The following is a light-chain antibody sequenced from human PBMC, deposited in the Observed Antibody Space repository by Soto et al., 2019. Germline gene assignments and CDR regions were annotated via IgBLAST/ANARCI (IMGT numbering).Light chain of an antibody. Sequence: EIVLTQSPGTLSLSPGERATLSCRASQSVRSSYLAWYQQKPGQAPRLLIYGTSSRATGVPDRFSGSGSGTDFTLTISRLEPEDFAVYYCQQYGSSRFTFGPGTKVGIK. CDR1: QSVRSSY. J-gene: IGKJ3*01. CDR3: QQYGSSRFT. CDR2: GTS. V-gene: IGKV3-20*01.